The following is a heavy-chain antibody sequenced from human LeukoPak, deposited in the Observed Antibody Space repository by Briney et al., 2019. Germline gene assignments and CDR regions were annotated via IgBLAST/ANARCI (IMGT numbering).Heavy chain of an antibody. CDR2: ISYDDTNK. D-gene: IGHD3-10*01. V-gene: IGHV3-30*04. CDR3: AKDLMRDRWFGES. J-gene: IGHJ5*02. Sequence: GRSLRLSCAASGFTFSNYALHWVRQAPGKGLEWVAVISYDDTNKYYVDSVKGRFTISRDNSKNTLYLQMNSLRPEDTAVYYCAKDLMRDRWFGESWGQGTLVTVSS. CDR1: GFTFSNYA.